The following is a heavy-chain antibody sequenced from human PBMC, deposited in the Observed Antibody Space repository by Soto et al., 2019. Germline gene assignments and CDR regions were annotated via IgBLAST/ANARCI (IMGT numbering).Heavy chain of an antibody. Sequence: QVQLVQSGAEVKKPGSSVKVSCEASGGTFSGHAISWVRQAPGQGPEWMGGLIPLFGTTQHAQNFQGRLTITAEKSTSTAYMEFTSLRFDDTAIYYCARGPNWGYRFGSWGQGTLVTVSS. CDR3: ARGPNWGYRFGS. J-gene: IGHJ4*02. CDR2: LIPLFGTT. V-gene: IGHV1-69*06. D-gene: IGHD7-27*01. CDR1: GGTFSGHA.